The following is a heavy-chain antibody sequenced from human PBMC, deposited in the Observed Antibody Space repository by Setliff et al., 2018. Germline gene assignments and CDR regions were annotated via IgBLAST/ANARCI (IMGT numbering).Heavy chain of an antibody. D-gene: IGHD2-15*01. V-gene: IGHV3-30*02. Sequence: GGSLRLSCAASGFTFRSYAMHWVRQAPGKGLEWVAFIWYDGSNTYYGDSVKGRFTISRENSKYTLYLQMNSLRPEDTAVYYCARTCSGSGCYAGLESWGQGTPVTVSS. CDR2: IWYDGSNT. CDR1: GFTFRSYA. CDR3: ARTCSGSGCYAGLES. J-gene: IGHJ5*01.